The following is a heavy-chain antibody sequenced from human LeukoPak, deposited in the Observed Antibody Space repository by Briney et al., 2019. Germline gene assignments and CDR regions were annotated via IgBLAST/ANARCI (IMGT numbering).Heavy chain of an antibody. J-gene: IGHJ4*02. CDR1: GGSFSGYY. V-gene: IGHV4-34*01. Sequence: PSETLSLTCAVYGGSFSGYYWSWIRQPPGKGLDWIGEINHSGSTNYNPSLKSRVTISLDTSKNQFSLNLTSVTAADTAVYYCARGQVVRDYWGQGTLVTVSS. CDR2: INHSGST. CDR3: ARGQVVRDY. D-gene: IGHD2-15*01.